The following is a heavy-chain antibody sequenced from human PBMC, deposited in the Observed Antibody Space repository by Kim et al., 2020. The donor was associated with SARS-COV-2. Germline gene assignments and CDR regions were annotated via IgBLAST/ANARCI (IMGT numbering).Heavy chain of an antibody. Sequence: KCRFTISRDNSKNSLYLQMNSLRTEDTALYYCAKWGGLWFGHVTSYCMDVWGQGTTVTVSS. CDR3: AKWGGLWFGHVTSYCMDV. V-gene: IGHV3-43*01. J-gene: IGHJ6*02. D-gene: IGHD3-10*01.